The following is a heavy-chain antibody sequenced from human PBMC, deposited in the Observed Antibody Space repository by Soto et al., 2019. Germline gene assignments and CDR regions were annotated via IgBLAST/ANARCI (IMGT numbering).Heavy chain of an antibody. CDR3: AKGGRQWLVTSDFNY. J-gene: IGHJ4*02. V-gene: IGHV3-7*01. CDR2: IKQDGSEK. Sequence: PGGSLRLSCAASGFTFSSYWMSWVRQAPGKGLEWVANIKQDGSEKYYVDSVKGRFTISRDNAKNSLYLQMNSLRAEDTAVYYCAKGGRQWLVTSDFNYWGQGALVTVSS. D-gene: IGHD6-19*01. CDR1: GFTFSSYW.